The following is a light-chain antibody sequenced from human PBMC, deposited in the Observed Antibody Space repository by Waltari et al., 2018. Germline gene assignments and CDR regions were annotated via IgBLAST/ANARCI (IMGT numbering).Light chain of an antibody. J-gene: IGLJ3*02. V-gene: IGLV7-46*01. CDR2: DTT. CDR1: TGAVTNGPS. CDR3: FLSYGGARV. Sequence: QAVVTQEPSLTVSPGGTVPLTCGSSTGAVTNGPSPYWFQQKRGQAPRTLIYDTTDRHSWTPARFSGSLLGGKAALTLSGAQPEDEADYYCFLSYGGARVFGGGTKLTVL.